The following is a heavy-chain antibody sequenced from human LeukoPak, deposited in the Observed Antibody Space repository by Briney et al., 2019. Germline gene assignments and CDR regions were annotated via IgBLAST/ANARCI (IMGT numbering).Heavy chain of an antibody. CDR1: GVSISSSSYY. CDR3: ARDYRGTYPPGYFDY. CDR2: IYYSGST. Sequence: ETLSLTCTVSGVSISSSSYYWGWIRQPPGKGLEWIGTIYYSGSTYYNPSLKSRVTISLDTSKNQFSLNLSSLTAADTAVYYCARDYRGTYPPGYFDYWGQGTLVTVSS. D-gene: IGHD3-16*02. J-gene: IGHJ4*02. V-gene: IGHV4-39*07.